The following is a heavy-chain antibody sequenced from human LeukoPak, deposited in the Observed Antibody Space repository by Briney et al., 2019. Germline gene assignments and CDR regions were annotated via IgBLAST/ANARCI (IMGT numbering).Heavy chain of an antibody. CDR2: ISAYNGNT. CDR1: GYIFTSYG. V-gene: IGHV1-18*01. CDR3: AREAGINYYGSGSRGWFDP. D-gene: IGHD3-10*01. Sequence: GASVKVSCKASGYIFTSYGISWVRQAPGQGLEWMGWISAYNGNTNYAQKLQGRVTMTTDTSTSTAYMELRSLRSDDTAVYYCAREAGINYYGSGSRGWFDPWGQGTLVTVSS. J-gene: IGHJ5*02.